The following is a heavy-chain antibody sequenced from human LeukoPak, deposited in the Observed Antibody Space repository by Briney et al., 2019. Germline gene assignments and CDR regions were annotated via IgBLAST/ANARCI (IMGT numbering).Heavy chain of an antibody. CDR3: ARDTAKISGWYGGFDY. CDR2: ISSSSSTI. V-gene: IGHV3-48*04. Sequence: PGGSLRLSCAASGFTFSSYAMNWVRQAPGKGLEWVSYISSSSSTIYYADSVKGRFTISRDNAKNSLYLQMNSLRAEDTAVYYCARDTAKISGWYGGFDYWGQGTLVTVSS. CDR1: GFTFSSYA. J-gene: IGHJ4*02. D-gene: IGHD6-19*01.